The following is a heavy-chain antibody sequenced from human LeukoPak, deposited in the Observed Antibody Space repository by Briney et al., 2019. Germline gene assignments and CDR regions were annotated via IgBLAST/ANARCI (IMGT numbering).Heavy chain of an antibody. CDR1: GYTFTSYA. CDR2: INAGNGNT. J-gene: IGHJ4*02. D-gene: IGHD6-13*01. V-gene: IGHV1-3*01. Sequence: ASVKVSCKASGYTFTSYAIHWVRQAPGQRLEWMGWINAGNGNTKYSQKFQDRVTITRDTSASTAYMELSSLRSEDTAVYYCARGVLREQQLGLDYWGQGTLVTVSS. CDR3: ARGVLREQQLGLDY.